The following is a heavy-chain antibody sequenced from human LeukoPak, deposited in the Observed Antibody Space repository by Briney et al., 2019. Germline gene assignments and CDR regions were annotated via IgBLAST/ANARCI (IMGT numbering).Heavy chain of an antibody. V-gene: IGHV3-66*02. CDR2: IYSGGST. CDR3: ARETSKGSDY. D-gene: IGHD2-15*01. Sequence: GGSLRLXCAASGFTDSSNYMSWVRQAPGKGLEWVSVIYSGGSTYYADSVKGRFTISRDNSKNTLYLQMNSLRAEDTAVYYCARETSKGSDYWGQGTLVTVSS. CDR1: GFTDSSNY. J-gene: IGHJ4*02.